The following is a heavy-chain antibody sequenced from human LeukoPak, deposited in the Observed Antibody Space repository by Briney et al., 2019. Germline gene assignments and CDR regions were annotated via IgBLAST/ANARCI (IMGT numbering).Heavy chain of an antibody. Sequence: SETLSLTCTVSGGSISSGGYYWSWIRQHPGKGLEWIGYIYYSGSTYYNPSLKSRVTISVDTSKNQFSLKLSSVTAADTAVYYCARGYGSGSYWAHWGQGTLVTVSS. V-gene: IGHV4-31*03. CDR3: ARGYGSGSYWAH. CDR1: GGSISSGGYY. D-gene: IGHD3-10*01. J-gene: IGHJ4*02. CDR2: IYYSGST.